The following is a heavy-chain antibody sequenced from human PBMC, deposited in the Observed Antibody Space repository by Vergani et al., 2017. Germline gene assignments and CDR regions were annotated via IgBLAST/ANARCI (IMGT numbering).Heavy chain of an antibody. CDR3: AKVMWDXIIGTTSRNDWFDP. Sequence: QVHLVESGGGVVQPGRSLILSCAASGFTFSNFGMHWVRQAPGKGLEWVALISYDGNNQYYADSVKGRFTISRDISKNTLYLQMNSLRAEDTAVYFCAKVMWDXIIGTTSRNDWFDPWGQGTLVTVSS. J-gene: IGHJ5*02. V-gene: IGHV3-30*18. CDR2: ISYDGNNQ. CDR1: GFTFSNFG. D-gene: IGHD1-7*01.